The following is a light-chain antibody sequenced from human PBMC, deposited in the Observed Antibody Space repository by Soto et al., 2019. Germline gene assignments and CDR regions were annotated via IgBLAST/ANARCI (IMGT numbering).Light chain of an antibody. CDR2: AAS. CDR3: LQDYNYPRT. CDR1: QGIRND. Sequence: AIHMTLHQYSLSASVGDRVTITCRASQGIRNDLGWYQQKPGKAPKLLIYAASSLQSGVPSRFSGSGSGTDFTLTISSLQPEDFATYYCLQDYNYPRTFGQGTKVDI. J-gene: IGKJ1*01. V-gene: IGKV1-6*01.